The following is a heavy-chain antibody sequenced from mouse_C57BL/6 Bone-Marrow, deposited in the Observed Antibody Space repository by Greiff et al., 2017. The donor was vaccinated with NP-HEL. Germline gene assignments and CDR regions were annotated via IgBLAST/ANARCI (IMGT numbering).Heavy chain of an antibody. D-gene: IGHD3-1*01. V-gene: IGHV1-19*01. Sequence: VQLQQSGPVLVKPGASVKMSCKASGYTFTDYYMNWVKQSHGKSLEWIGVINPYNGGTSYNQKFKGKATLTVDKSSSTAYMELNSLTSEDSAVYYCARLGRRWFAYWGQGTLVTVSA. CDR2: INPYNGGT. J-gene: IGHJ3*01. CDR1: GYTFTDYY. CDR3: ARLGRRWFAY.